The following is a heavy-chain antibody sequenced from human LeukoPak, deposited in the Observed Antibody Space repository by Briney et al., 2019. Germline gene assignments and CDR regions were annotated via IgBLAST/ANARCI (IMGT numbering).Heavy chain of an antibody. CDR3: VREEYDDLGY. Sequence: QPGGSLRLSCAASGFTFIRYWMHWVRQAPGKGLVWVSRINTDGSSATYADSVKGRITISRDNAKNTLYLQVNSLRAEDTAVYYCVREEYDDLGYWGQGTLVTISS. CDR1: GFTFIRYW. D-gene: IGHD3-3*01. CDR2: INTDGSSA. V-gene: IGHV3-74*03. J-gene: IGHJ4*02.